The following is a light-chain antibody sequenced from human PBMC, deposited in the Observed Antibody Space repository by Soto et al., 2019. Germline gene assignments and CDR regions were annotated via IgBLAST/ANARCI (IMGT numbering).Light chain of an antibody. J-gene: IGLJ3*02. V-gene: IGLV1-40*01. CDR1: SSNIGAGYD. CDR3: QSYDSSLSGWV. CDR2: GNS. Sequence: QSVLTQPPSVSGAQGQRVTISCTGSSSNIGAGYDVHWYQQLPGTAPKFLIYGNSNRPSGVPDRFSGSKSGTSASLAITGLQAEDEADYYCQSYDSSLSGWVFGGGTQLTVL.